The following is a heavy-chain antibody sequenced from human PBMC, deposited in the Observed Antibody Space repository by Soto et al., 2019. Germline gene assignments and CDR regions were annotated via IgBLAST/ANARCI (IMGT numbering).Heavy chain of an antibody. J-gene: IGHJ5*02. CDR1: GGSISGYY. Sequence: QVQLQESGPGLVKPSETLSLTCIVSGGSISGYYWSWIRQPAGKELEWIGRIYSDGTTNYNPSLKGRGNMSVDTSKKQISLKLTSVPAADTAMYYCARYRGYMSGSFGSWGQGVLVTVSS. V-gene: IGHV4-4*07. CDR3: ARYRGYMSGSFGS. CDR2: IYSDGTT. D-gene: IGHD3-10*01.